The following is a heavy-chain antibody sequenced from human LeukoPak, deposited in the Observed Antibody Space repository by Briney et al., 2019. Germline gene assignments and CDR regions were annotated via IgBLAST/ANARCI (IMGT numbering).Heavy chain of an antibody. CDR3: ATAVAAGWFDP. CDR2: IKEDGSEK. D-gene: IGHD6-13*01. CDR1: GFTFRSYW. Sequence: GGSLRLSCAASGFTFRSYWMSWVRQAPGKGLEWVANIKEDGSEKYYVVSVKGRFTISRDNAKNSLYLQMNNLRAEDTALYHCATAVAAGWFDPWGQGTLVTVSS. J-gene: IGHJ5*02. V-gene: IGHV3-7*01.